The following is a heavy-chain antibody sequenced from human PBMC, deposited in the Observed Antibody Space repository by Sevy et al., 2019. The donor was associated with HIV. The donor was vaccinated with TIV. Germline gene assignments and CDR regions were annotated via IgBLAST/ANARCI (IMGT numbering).Heavy chain of an antibody. CDR1: GYTFTGYY. CDR3: ARSSGSQHQHDY. J-gene: IGHJ4*02. V-gene: IGHV1-2*02. CDR2: INPNSGGT. D-gene: IGHD1-26*01. Sequence: ASVKVSCKASGYTFTGYYMHWVRQAPGQGLEWMGWINPNSGGTNYAQKFQGRVTMTRDTSISTAYMELSRLRSDDTAVYYCARSSGSQHQHDYWGQGTLVTVSS.